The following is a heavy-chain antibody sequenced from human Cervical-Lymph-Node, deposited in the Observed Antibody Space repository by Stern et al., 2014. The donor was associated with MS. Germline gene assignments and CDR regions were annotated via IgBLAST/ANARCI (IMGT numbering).Heavy chain of an antibody. Sequence: VQLVESGAELKKPGSSVKVSCKTSGDTFNNYAISWVRQAPGQGLEWMGGIIPVFCTTDYAQKFQGRLTITADEPTSTAYMERSSLRSDDTAVYYCARDDVETAMWSWGQGTLVTVSS. J-gene: IGHJ4*02. CDR1: GDTFNNYA. D-gene: IGHD5-18*01. V-gene: IGHV1-69*01. CDR2: IIPVFCTT. CDR3: ARDDVETAMWS.